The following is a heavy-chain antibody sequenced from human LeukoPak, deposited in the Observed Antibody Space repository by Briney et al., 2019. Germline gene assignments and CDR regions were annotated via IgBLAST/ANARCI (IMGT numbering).Heavy chain of an antibody. Sequence: GGSLRLSCAASGFTFSNDWMTWVRQAAGKGLEWVANIRQDGAEKNYMDSVKGRFTISRDNAKSSLYLQMNSLRAEDTAVYYCASRSSVAGTGPGWGQGTLVTVSS. CDR3: ASRSSVAGTGPG. V-gene: IGHV3-7*01. J-gene: IGHJ4*02. D-gene: IGHD6-13*01. CDR1: GFTFSNDW. CDR2: IRQDGAEK.